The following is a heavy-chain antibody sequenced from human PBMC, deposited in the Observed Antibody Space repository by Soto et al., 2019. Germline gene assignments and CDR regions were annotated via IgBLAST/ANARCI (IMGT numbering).Heavy chain of an antibody. V-gene: IGHV5-51*01. CDR3: ASGYCSGGSCFDAFDI. CDR1: GYSFTSYW. Sequence: PGESLKISCKGSGYSFTSYWIGWVRQMPGKGLEWMGIIYPGDSDTRYSPSFQGQVTISADKSISTAHLQWSSLKASDTAMYYCASGYCSGGSCFDAFDIWGQGTMVTVSS. D-gene: IGHD2-15*01. CDR2: IYPGDSDT. J-gene: IGHJ3*02.